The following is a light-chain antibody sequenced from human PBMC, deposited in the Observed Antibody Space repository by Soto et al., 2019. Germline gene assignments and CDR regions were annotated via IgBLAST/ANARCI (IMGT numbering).Light chain of an antibody. CDR3: QQSYRAPLT. Sequence: DIQMTQSPSSLSASVGDRVTITCRASQSISRHLNWYQQRPGKAPNLLIYGASSLQSGVPSRISGSGSGTDFTLTISSLQPEDFATYYCQQSYRAPLTFGGGTKVEIK. J-gene: IGKJ4*01. CDR2: GAS. CDR1: QSISRH. V-gene: IGKV1-39*01.